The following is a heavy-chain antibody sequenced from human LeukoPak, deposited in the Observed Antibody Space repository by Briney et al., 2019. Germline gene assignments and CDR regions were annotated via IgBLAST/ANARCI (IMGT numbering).Heavy chain of an antibody. CDR3: ALLWLSY. D-gene: IGHD3-10*01. Sequence: SGTLSLTCAVYGGSFSGYYWSWIRQPPGKGLEWIGEINHSGSTNYNPSLKSRVTISVDTSKNQFSLKLSSVTAADTAVYYCALLWLSYWGQGTLVTVSS. V-gene: IGHV4-34*01. J-gene: IGHJ4*02. CDR2: INHSGST. CDR1: GGSFSGYY.